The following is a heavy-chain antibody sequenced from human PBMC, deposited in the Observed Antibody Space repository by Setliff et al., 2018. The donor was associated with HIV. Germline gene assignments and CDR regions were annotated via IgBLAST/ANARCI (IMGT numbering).Heavy chain of an antibody. D-gene: IGHD1-20*01. V-gene: IGHV1-69*10. Sequence: SVKVSCKTSDYTFTNYGIYWVRQAPGQRLEWMGGIIPILGIPNYAQKFQGRVTITADKSTTTVYMELSSLGSEDTAVYYCARGQTTNNIKAEAFDIWGQGTLVTVSS. CDR1: DYTFTNYG. CDR2: IIPILGIP. J-gene: IGHJ3*02. CDR3: ARGQTTNNIKAEAFDI.